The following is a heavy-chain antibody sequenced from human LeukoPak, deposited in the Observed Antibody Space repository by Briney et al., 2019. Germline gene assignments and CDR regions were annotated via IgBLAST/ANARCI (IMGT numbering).Heavy chain of an antibody. CDR2: IYYSGST. D-gene: IGHD2-2*02. CDR3: ARRIVVVPAAIPYDAIDI. Sequence: SETLSLTCTVSGGSISSSSYYWGWIRQPPGKGLEWIGSIYYSGSTYYNPSLKSRVTISVDTSKNQFSLKLSSVTAADTAVYYCARRIVVVPAAIPYDAIDIWGQGTMVTVSS. CDR1: GGSISSSSYY. V-gene: IGHV4-39*07. J-gene: IGHJ3*02.